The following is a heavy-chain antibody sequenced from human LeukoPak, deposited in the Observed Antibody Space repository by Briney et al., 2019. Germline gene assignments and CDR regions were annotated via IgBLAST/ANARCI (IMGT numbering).Heavy chain of an antibody. J-gene: IGHJ4*02. V-gene: IGHV1-18*04. CDR3: ARGPGYGDSMYYFDY. D-gene: IGHD2-21*02. CDR2: ISAYNGKT. CDR1: GYIFTSYG. Sequence: ASVKVSCKASGYIFTSYGISWVRQAPGQGLEWMGWISAYNGKTNYAQKLQGRVTMTTDTSTTTVYMEVRSLRSDDTAVYYCARGPGYGDSMYYFDYLGQGTLVTVSS.